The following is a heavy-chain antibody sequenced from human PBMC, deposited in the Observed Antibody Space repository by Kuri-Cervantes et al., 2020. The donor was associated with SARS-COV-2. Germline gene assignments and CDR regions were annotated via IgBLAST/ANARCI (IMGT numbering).Heavy chain of an antibody. CDR2: INSDGSST. D-gene: IGHD6-19*01. J-gene: IGHJ3*02. V-gene: IGHV3-74*01. CDR3: ARDPDSSGWYAGDAFDI. CDR1: GYTFSSYW. Sequence: GESLKISCAASGYTFSSYWMHWVRQAPGKGLVRVSRINSDGSSTSYADSVKGRFTISRDNAKNTLYLQMNSLRAEDTAVYYCARDPDSSGWYAGDAFDIWGQGTMVTVSS.